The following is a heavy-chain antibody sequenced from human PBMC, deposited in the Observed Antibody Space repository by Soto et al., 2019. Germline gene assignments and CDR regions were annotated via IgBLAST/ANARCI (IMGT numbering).Heavy chain of an antibody. D-gene: IGHD2-21*02. Sequence: GESLKISCKGSGYSFTSYWIGWVRQMPGKGLEWMGIIYPGDSDTSYSPSFQGQVTISAGKSISTAYLQWSSLKASDTAMYYCARQVGHIVVVTATPDAFDILGQVTMVTVSS. J-gene: IGHJ3*02. V-gene: IGHV5-51*01. CDR3: ARQVGHIVVVTATPDAFDI. CDR1: GYSFTSYW. CDR2: IYPGDSDT.